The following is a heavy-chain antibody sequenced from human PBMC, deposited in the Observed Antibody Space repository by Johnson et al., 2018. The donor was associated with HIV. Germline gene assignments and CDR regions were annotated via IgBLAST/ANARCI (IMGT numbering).Heavy chain of an antibody. V-gene: IGHV3-15*01. J-gene: IGHJ3*01. CDR1: GFSFTNAW. Sequence: VQLVESGGGLVKPGGSLRLSCAASGFSFTNAWMSWVRQAPGKGLEWVGRIKSKTDGGKSDDAVPVQVRFTASRDDSKTTLYLQMNSLRAEDAAVYCGANGGLGGPMNWGQGTMVTVSS. D-gene: IGHD2-8*01. CDR2: IKSKTDGGKS. CDR3: ANGGLGGPMN.